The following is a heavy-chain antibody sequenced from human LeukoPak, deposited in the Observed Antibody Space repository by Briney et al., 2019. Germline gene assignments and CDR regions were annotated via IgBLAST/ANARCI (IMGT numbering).Heavy chain of an antibody. CDR1: GGSISSYY. Sequence: SETLSLTCTVSGGSISSYYWSWIRQPPGKGLEWIGYIYYSGSNNYNPSLKNRLIISVDTSKNQFSLKLRSVNAADTAVYYCARDGDYYDSSGYYYPNWFDPWGQGTLVTVSS. D-gene: IGHD3-22*01. CDR3: ARDGDYYDSSGYYYPNWFDP. CDR2: IYYSGSN. J-gene: IGHJ5*02. V-gene: IGHV4-59*01.